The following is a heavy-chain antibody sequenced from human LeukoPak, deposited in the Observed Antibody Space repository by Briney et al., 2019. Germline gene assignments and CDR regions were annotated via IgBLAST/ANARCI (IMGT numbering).Heavy chain of an antibody. CDR2: INTSGNS. CDR1: GGSISGDY. Sequence: SETLSLTCTVSGGSISGDYWSWIRQPPGKGLEWIGRINTSGNSNYNPSLKSRVTMSVDTSKNQFSLKLSSVTAADTAVYYCARGWGYMDVWGKGTTVTVSS. V-gene: IGHV4-4*07. D-gene: IGHD1-26*01. J-gene: IGHJ6*03. CDR3: ARGWGYMDV.